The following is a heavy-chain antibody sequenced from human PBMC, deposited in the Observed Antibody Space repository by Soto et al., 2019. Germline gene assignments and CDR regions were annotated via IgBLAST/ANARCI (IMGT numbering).Heavy chain of an antibody. D-gene: IGHD3-16*01. CDR3: ARGKLYDYVWGSPGIDY. J-gene: IGHJ4*02. CDR1: GGSISSGDYY. V-gene: IGHV4-30-4*01. Sequence: SETLSLTCTVSGGSISSGDYYWSWIRQPPGKGLEWIGYIYYSGSTYYNPSLKSRVTISVDTSKNQFSLKLSSVTAADTAVYYCARGKLYDYVWGSPGIDYWGQGTLVTVS. CDR2: IYYSGST.